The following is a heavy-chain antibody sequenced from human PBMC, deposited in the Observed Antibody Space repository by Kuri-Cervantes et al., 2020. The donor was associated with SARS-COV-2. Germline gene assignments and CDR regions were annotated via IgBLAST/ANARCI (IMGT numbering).Heavy chain of an antibody. D-gene: IGHD3-3*01. V-gene: IGHV3-7*01. CDR1: GFTFSNYW. CDR2: IKQDGSEK. J-gene: IGHJ6*02. CDR3: ARDQHPYDFWSGYYNYYYYGMDV. Sequence: GESLKISCAASGFTFSNYWMSWVRQAPGKGLEWVANIKQDGSEKYYVDSVKGRFTISRDNAKNSLYLQMNSLRAEDTAVYYCARDQHPYDFWSGYYNYYYYGMDVWGQGTTVTVSS.